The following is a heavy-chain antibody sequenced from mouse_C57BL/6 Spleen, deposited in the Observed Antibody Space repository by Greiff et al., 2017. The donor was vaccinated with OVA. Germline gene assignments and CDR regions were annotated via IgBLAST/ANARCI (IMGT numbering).Heavy chain of an antibody. CDR3: ARASLPYAMDY. V-gene: IGHV1-19*01. CDR1: GYTFTDYY. J-gene: IGHJ4*01. Sequence: VQLQQSGPVLVKPGASVKMSCKASGYTFTDYYMNWVKQSHGKSLEWIGVINPYNGGTSYNQKFKGKVTLTVDKSSSTAYMELNSLTSEDSAVYYCARASLPYAMDYWGQGTSVTVSS. CDR2: INPYNGGT. D-gene: IGHD6-1*01.